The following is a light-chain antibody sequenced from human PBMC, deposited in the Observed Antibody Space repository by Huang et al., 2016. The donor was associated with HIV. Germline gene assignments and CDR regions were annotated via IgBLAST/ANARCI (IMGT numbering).Light chain of an antibody. CDR1: TGIGNS. J-gene: IGKJ1*01. Sequence: DIQMTQSPSSLSASVGDRVTITCRASTGIGNSLAWYQQKPEKAPRLLLYATSRLESGVPSRFSGSGSGTHYTRTISILQPEDIASYYCQQYHGIPWTFGQGTKVEIK. CDR2: ATS. CDR3: QQYHGIPWT. V-gene: IGKV1-NL1*01.